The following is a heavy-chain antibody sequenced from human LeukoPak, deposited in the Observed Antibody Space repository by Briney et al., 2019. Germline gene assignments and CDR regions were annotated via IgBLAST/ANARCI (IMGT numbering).Heavy chain of an antibody. CDR2: INPNSGGT. V-gene: IGHV1-2*02. D-gene: IGHD3-22*01. CDR3: ARTYYYDSSGYYWFDP. J-gene: IGHJ5*02. CDR1: GYTFTGYY. Sequence: ASVKVSCKASGYTFTGYYMHWVRQAPGQGLEWMGWINPNSGGTNYAQKLQGRVTMTTDTSTSTAYMELRSLRSDDTAVYYCARTYYYDSSGYYWFDPWGQGTLVTVSS.